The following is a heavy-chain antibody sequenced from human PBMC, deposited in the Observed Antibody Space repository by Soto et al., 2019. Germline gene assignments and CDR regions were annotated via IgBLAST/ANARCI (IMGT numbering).Heavy chain of an antibody. CDR3: AKDTTVVVTHTNYFDY. CDR2: ISGSGGST. D-gene: IGHD3-22*01. Sequence: PGGSLRLSCAASGFTFSSYAMSWVRQAPGKGLEWVSAISGSGGSTYYADSVKGRFTISRDNSKNTLYLQMNSLRAEDTAVYYCAKDTTVVVTHTNYFDYWGQGTLVTVSS. V-gene: IGHV3-23*01. J-gene: IGHJ4*02. CDR1: GFTFSSYA.